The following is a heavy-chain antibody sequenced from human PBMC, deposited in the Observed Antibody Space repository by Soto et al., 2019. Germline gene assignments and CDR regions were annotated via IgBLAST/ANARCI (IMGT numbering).Heavy chain of an antibody. CDR3: AKGSTRGYASGWGRSHFDY. J-gene: IGHJ4*02. V-gene: IGHV3-23*01. Sequence: EVHLLESGGGLVQPGGSLRLSCAASGFTFRSYAMSWVRQAPGKGLEWVSGISGSGDNTKDADSVKDRLTISRDISKNTLYLQMKSLRAEDTAVYYCAKGSTRGYASGWGRSHFDYWGPGTLVAVSS. D-gene: IGHD6-25*01. CDR2: ISGSGDNT. CDR1: GFTFRSYA.